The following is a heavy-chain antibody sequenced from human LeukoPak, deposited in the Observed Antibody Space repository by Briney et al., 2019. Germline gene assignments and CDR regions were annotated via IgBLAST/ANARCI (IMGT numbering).Heavy chain of an antibody. CDR2: INPSGGST. Sequence: ASVTVSCKASGYTFTSYYMHWVRQATGQGLEWMGIINPSGGSTSYAEKFQGRVTMTRDTSTSTVYMELSSLRSEDTAVYYCARESSSSSWNYYYYMDVWGKGTTVTVSS. CDR1: GYTFTSYY. V-gene: IGHV1-46*01. CDR3: ARESSSSSWNYYYYMDV. D-gene: IGHD6-6*01. J-gene: IGHJ6*03.